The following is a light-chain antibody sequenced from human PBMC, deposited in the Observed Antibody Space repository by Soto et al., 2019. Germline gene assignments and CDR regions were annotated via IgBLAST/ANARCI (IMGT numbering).Light chain of an antibody. V-gene: IGKV1-27*01. CDR2: AAS. J-gene: IGKJ3*01. CDR3: QRYISAPFT. CDR1: QGISNY. Sequence: DIPMTQSPSSLSASVGDRVTITCRATQGISNYLAWYQQKPGKVPKLLIYAASTLQSGVPSRFSGSGSGTDFTLTISSLQPEDVATYYCQRYISAPFTFGRGTNVDIK.